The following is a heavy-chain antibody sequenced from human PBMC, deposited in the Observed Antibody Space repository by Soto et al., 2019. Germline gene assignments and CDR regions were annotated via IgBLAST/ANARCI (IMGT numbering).Heavy chain of an antibody. Sequence: QVQLVESGGGVVQPGRSLRLSCAASGFTFSSYGMHWVRQAPGKGLEWVAVITYDGSNKYYADSVKGRFTIYRDNSKNTLYLQMNSLRAEDTAVYYCAKTIHGNAFDIWGQGTMVTVSS. D-gene: IGHD3-9*01. CDR3: AKTIHGNAFDI. CDR1: GFTFSSYG. J-gene: IGHJ3*02. CDR2: ITYDGSNK. V-gene: IGHV3-30*18.